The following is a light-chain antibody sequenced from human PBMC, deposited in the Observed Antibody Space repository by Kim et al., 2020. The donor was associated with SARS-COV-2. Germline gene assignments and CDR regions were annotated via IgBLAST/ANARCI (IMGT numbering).Light chain of an antibody. J-gene: IGKJ1*01. CDR1: QGINSV. CDR2: AAS. CDR3: QKYNGALWT. V-gene: IGKV1-27*01. Sequence: DIQMTQSPSSLSASVGDRVTITCRASQGINSVLAWYQQKPGKVPKVLIYAASTLQSGVPSRFSGSGSGTDFTLTISSLQPEDVGTYYCQKYNGALWTFGKGTKVDIK.